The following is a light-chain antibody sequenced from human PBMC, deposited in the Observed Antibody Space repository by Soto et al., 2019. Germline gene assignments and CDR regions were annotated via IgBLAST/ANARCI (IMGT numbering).Light chain of an antibody. CDR1: QSVSSNY. V-gene: IGKV3-20*01. CDR3: QQYGSSPLT. Sequence: EIVLTQSPGTLSLSPGEGATLSCRASQSVSSNYLAWYRQKPGQAPRLLIYGASSRATGIPDRFSGSGSETDFTLTISRLEPEDFAVYYCQQYGSSPLTFGGGTKVEIK. J-gene: IGKJ4*01. CDR2: GAS.